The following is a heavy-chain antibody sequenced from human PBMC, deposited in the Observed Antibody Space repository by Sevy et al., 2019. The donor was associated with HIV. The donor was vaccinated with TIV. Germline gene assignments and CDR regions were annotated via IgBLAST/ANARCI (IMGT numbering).Heavy chain of an antibody. D-gene: IGHD2-15*01. V-gene: IGHV1-2*02. J-gene: IGHJ4*02. Sequence: ASVKVSCKASGYSFTGYYIHWVRQAPGQGLEWMGWINPNNGGTNYAQEFQGRETMTRDTSISTVYMELSRLKSDDTAVYYCASAPVYCRGGNCYPYHFDYWGQGTLVTVSS. CDR2: INPNNGGT. CDR3: ASAPVYCRGGNCYPYHFDY. CDR1: GYSFTGYY.